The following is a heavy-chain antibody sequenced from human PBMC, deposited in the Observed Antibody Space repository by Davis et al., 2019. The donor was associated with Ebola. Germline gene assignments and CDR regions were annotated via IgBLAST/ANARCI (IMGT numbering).Heavy chain of an antibody. Sequence: GESLKISCAASGFTFSSYAMHWVRQAPGKGLEWVAVISYDGSNKYYADSVKGRFTISRDNSKNTLYLQMNSLRAEDTAVYYCARGLPYYDSSAHGYWGQGTLVTVSS. D-gene: IGHD3-22*01. J-gene: IGHJ4*02. CDR3: ARGLPYYDSSAHGY. CDR2: ISYDGSNK. CDR1: GFTFSSYA. V-gene: IGHV3-30-3*01.